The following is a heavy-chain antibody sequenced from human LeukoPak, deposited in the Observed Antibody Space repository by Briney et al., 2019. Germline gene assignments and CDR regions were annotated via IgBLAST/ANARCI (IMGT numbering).Heavy chain of an antibody. J-gene: IGHJ4*02. CDR3: AREGVSGSYLGY. V-gene: IGHV1-46*01. Sequence: ASVKVSCKASGYSFTSYYIHWVRLAPGQGLGWMGVIDPSGGSTRYAQKFQDRVTMTRDMSTSTVYMELSSLRSEDTAVYYCAREGVSGSYLGYWGQGTLVTVSS. CDR1: GYSFTSYY. CDR2: IDPSGGST. D-gene: IGHD1-26*01.